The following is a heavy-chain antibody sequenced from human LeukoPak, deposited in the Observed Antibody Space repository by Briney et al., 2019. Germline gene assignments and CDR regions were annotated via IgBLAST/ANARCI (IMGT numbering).Heavy chain of an antibody. Sequence: ASVKVSCKASGYTFTSYVISWVRQAPGQGLEWMGWISAYNGNTNYAQKLQGRVTMTTDASTSTAYMELRSLRSDDTAVYYCARDRSGSGYYYSGLFDYWGQGTLVTVSS. CDR3: ARDRSGSGYYYSGLFDY. V-gene: IGHV1-18*01. D-gene: IGHD3-22*01. CDR1: GYTFTSYV. CDR2: ISAYNGNT. J-gene: IGHJ4*02.